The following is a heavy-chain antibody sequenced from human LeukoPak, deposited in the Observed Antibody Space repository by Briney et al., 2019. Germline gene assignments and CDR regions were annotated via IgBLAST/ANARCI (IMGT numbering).Heavy chain of an antibody. V-gene: IGHV3-33*01. CDR3: ARDRLTTVTTFHFDY. Sequence: PGGSLRLSCAASGFTFSTYAMHWVRQAPGKGLEWVAVIWYDRTNKYYADSVKGRFTISRDNSKNTLYLQMSSLRAEDTAVYYCARDRLTTVTTFHFDYWGQGTLDTVSS. D-gene: IGHD4-17*01. CDR1: GFTFSTYA. J-gene: IGHJ4*02. CDR2: IWYDRTNK.